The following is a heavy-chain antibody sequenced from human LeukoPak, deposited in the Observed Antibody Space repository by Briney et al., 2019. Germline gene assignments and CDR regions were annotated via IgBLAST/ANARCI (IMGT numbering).Heavy chain of an antibody. J-gene: IGHJ4*02. V-gene: IGHV1-18*01. CDR2: ISGYNGNT. Sequence: ASVKVSCKTSGYTFTNHGISWVRQAPGQGLEWRGWISGYNGNTNYVQKVRRRITMITDTSTSTAYLQLRSLSSDDTALYYCARDLSLGRHDDGEPFDSWGQGTLVTVSS. CDR1: GYTFTNHG. D-gene: IGHD4-17*01. CDR3: ARDLSLGRHDDGEPFDS.